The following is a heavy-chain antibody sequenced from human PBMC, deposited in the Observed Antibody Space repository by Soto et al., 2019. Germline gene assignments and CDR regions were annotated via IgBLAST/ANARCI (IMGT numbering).Heavy chain of an antibody. V-gene: IGHV3-23*01. Sequence: PGGSLRLSCAASGFTFGTYAMTWVRQAPGKGLERVSVITGSGSSSYYADSVRGRFTISRDNSKNTLYLQMKSLRAEDTAVYYCAKMGFRSSTGSYDYNMDVWGQGTTVTVSS. CDR1: GFTFGTYA. CDR2: ITGSGSSS. CDR3: AKMGFRSSTGSYDYNMDV. D-gene: IGHD2-2*01. J-gene: IGHJ6*03.